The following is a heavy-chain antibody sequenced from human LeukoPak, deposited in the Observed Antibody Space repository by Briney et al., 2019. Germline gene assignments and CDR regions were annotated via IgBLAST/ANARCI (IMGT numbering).Heavy chain of an antibody. D-gene: IGHD6-19*01. CDR2: IRSKANSYAT. V-gene: IGHV3-73*01. Sequence: PGGSLRLSCAASGFTFSGSAMHWVRQASGKGLEWVGRIRSKANSYATAYAASVKGRLTISRDDSKNTAYLQMNSLKTEDTAVYYCTREEEQWLVDYWGQGTLVTVSS. CDR3: TREEEQWLVDY. CDR1: GFTFSGSA. J-gene: IGHJ4*02.